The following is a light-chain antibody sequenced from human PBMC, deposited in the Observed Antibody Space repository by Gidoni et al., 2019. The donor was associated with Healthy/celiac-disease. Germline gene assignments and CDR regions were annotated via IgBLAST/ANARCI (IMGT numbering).Light chain of an antibody. CDR2: GAS. CDR1: QRVSSN. Sequence: EIVMTQSPATLSVSPGERATLSCRASQRVSSNLAWYQQKPGQAPRLLIYGASTRATGIPARFSGSGSGTEFTLTISSLQSEDFAVFYCQQYNNWRLLTFGGGTKVEIK. V-gene: IGKV3-15*01. CDR3: QQYNNWRLLT. J-gene: IGKJ4*01.